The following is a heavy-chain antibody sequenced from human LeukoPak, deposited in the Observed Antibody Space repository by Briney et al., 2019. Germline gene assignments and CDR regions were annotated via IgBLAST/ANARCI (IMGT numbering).Heavy chain of an antibody. CDR1: GFTFSTYA. D-gene: IGHD2-2*01. CDR3: AKDLPVVVVQAAIGPLDQ. CDR2: VKSDGAGT. J-gene: IGHJ4*02. Sequence: GGSLRLSCAASGFTFSTYAMSWVRQAPREGLPWVASVKSDGAGTHYTDAVKGRLTISRDNSKNILYLQMHSLRAEDTAVYYCAKDLPVVVVQAAIGPLDQWGQGTLVTVSS. V-gene: IGHV3-23*01.